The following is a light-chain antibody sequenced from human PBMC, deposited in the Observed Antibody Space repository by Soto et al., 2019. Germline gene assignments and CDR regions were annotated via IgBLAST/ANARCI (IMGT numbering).Light chain of an antibody. CDR3: SSYTSSSPWV. Sequence: QSVLTQPASVSGSPGQSITISCTGTSSDVGGYNYVSWYQQHPGKAPKLMIYEVSNRPSGVSNRFSGSKSDNTASLTISGLQAEDEADYYCSSYTSSSPWVFGGGTQLTVL. CDR2: EVS. V-gene: IGLV2-14*01. J-gene: IGLJ3*02. CDR1: SSDVGGYNY.